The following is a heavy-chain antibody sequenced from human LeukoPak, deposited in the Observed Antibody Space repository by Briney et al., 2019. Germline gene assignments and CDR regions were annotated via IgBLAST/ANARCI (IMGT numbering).Heavy chain of an antibody. D-gene: IGHD2-8*01. CDR1: GYTFTGYY. CDR3: ARDIVLMVYAPYYYYYGMDV. CDR2: INPNSGGT. J-gene: IGHJ6*02. V-gene: IGHV1-2*02. Sequence: ASVKVSCKASGYTFTGYYMHWVRQAPGQGLEWMGWINPNSGGTNYEQKFQGRVTMTRDTSISTAYMELSRLRSDDTAVYYCARDIVLMVYAPYYYYYGMDVWGQGTTVTVSS.